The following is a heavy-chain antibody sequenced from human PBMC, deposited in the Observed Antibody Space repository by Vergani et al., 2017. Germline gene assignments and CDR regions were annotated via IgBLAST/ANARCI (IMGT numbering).Heavy chain of an antibody. J-gene: IGHJ4*02. CDR3: AKDKIAVAGTRGGFFYY. D-gene: IGHD6-19*01. CDR2: ISWNSGSI. CDR1: GFTFDDYA. Sequence: EVQLVESGGGLVQPGRSLRLSCAASGFTFDDYAMHWVRQAPGKGLEWVSGISWNSGSIGYADSVKGRFTISRDNAKNSLYLQMNSLRAEDTALYYCAKDKIAVAGTRGGFFYYWGQGTLVTVSS. V-gene: IGHV3-9*01.